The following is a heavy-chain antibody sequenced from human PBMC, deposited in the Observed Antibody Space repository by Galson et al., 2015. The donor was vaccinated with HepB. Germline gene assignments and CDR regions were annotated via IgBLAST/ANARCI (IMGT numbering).Heavy chain of an antibody. J-gene: IGHJ4*02. CDR1: GFTFSSYG. CDR2: ISYDGSNK. Sequence: SLRLSCAASGFTFSSYGMHWVRQAPGKGLEWVAVISYDGSNKYYADSVKGRFTISRDNSKNTLYLQMNSLRAEDTAVYYCALGSGSYRALWLFIDYWGQGTLVTVSS. CDR3: ALGSGSYRALWLFIDY. D-gene: IGHD3-10*01. V-gene: IGHV3-30*03.